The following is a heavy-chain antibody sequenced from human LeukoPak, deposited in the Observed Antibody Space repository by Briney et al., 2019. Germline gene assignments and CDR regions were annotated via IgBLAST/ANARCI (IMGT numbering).Heavy chain of an antibody. CDR3: ARDAADYNDTSGYYDGFDI. CDR2: ISGSTGYT. J-gene: IGHJ3*02. CDR1: GXTFSDYY. V-gene: IGHV3-11*05. Sequence: GGSLRLSWAASGXTFSDYYVNWIRQAPGKGLEWVSHISGSTGYTNYADSVKGRFTISRDNTKNSLYLQMNSLRAEDTAVYYCARDAADYNDTSGYYDGFDIWGQGTMVTVSS. D-gene: IGHD3-22*01.